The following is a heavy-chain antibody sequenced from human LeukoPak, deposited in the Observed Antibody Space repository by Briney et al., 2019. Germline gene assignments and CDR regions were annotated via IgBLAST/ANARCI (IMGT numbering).Heavy chain of an antibody. CDR2: ISSSSSTI. J-gene: IGHJ4*02. V-gene: IGHV3-48*04. CDR3: AIDFWDYYDTRRYFDY. Sequence: GGSLRLSCAASGFTFSSYSMNWVRQAPGKGLEWVSYISSSSSTIYYADSVKGRFTISRDNAKNSLYLQMNSLRAEDTAVYYCAIDFWDYYDTRRYFDYWGQGTLVTVSS. CDR1: GFTFSSYS. D-gene: IGHD3-22*01.